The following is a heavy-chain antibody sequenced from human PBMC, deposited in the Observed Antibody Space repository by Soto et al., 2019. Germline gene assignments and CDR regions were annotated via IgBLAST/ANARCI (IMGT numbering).Heavy chain of an antibody. Sequence: QNTLKESGPALVKPTQTLTLTCTISGLSLSTGGVGVGWIRQPPGKALEWLALIYWDDDKRYSPSLRSRLTITKDTSKNQVVLTMTNIDPVDTATYYCAHSRCGGDCLQSYSSHYYYGMDVWGQGTTVTVSS. V-gene: IGHV2-5*02. D-gene: IGHD2-21*02. CDR3: AHSRCGGDCLQSYSSHYYYGMDV. CDR1: GLSLSTGGVG. CDR2: IYWDDDK. J-gene: IGHJ6*02.